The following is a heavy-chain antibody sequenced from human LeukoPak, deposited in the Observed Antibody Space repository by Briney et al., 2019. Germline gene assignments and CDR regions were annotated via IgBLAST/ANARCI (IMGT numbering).Heavy chain of an antibody. J-gene: IGHJ4*02. CDR2: IYSGGST. CDR1: GFTVSSNY. V-gene: IGHV3-66*01. CDR3: ARGYSGYDSDYYFDY. Sequence: GGSLRLSCAASGFTVSSNYMSWVRQAPGKGLEWVSVIYSGGSTYYADSVKGRFTISRDNSKNTLYLQMNSLRAEDTAVYYCARGYSGYDSDYYFDYWGQGTLVTVSS. D-gene: IGHD5-12*01.